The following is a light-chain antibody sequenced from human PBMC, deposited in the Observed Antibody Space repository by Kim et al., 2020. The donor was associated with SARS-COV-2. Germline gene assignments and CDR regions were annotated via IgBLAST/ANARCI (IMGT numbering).Light chain of an antibody. V-gene: IGLV3-1*01. CDR3: QAWDSSTEVV. CDR1: KLGDRY. CDR2: QDT. Sequence: VSPGQTASIACSGDKLGDRYACWYQQKPGQSPVLVIYQDTKRPSGIPERFSGSNSGNTATLTISGTQAMDEADYYCQAWDSSTEVVFGGGTQLTVL. J-gene: IGLJ2*01.